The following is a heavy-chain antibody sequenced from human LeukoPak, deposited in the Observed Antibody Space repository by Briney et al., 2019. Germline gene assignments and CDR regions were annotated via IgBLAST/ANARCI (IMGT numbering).Heavy chain of an antibody. V-gene: IGHV3-7*01. CDR2: VQHIGGET. Sequence: GGSLRLSCAASGFTFSSYWMSWVRQAPGKGLEWVANVQHIGGETYYVDSVKGRFTISRDNAKNSVYLQMNSLGADDTAVYYCATYSILNAREFRYWGQGTLVTVTS. CDR1: GFTFSSYW. D-gene: IGHD4-11*01. CDR3: ATYSILNAREFRY. J-gene: IGHJ1*01.